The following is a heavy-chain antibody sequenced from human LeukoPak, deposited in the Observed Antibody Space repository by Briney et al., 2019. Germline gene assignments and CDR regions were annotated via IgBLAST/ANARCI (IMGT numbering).Heavy chain of an antibody. Sequence: PGGSLKLSCAASGFTFSTYDMHWVRQAPGKGLEWVSAIDPAGDTYYSGSVKGRFTISRDNAKKSLYLQMNSLRAEDTAVYYCARDDGGNFNDAFDIWGQGTMVTVSS. CDR3: ARDDGGNFNDAFDI. V-gene: IGHV3-13*01. D-gene: IGHD4-23*01. J-gene: IGHJ3*02. CDR2: IDPAGDT. CDR1: GFTFSTYD.